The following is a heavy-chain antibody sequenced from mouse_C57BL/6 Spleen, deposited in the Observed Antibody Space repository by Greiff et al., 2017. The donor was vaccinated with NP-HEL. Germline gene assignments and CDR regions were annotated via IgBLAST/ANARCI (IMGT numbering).Heavy chain of an antibody. D-gene: IGHD2-2*01. CDR1: GYTFTSYW. CDR2: IDPSDSET. Sequence: QVQLQQPGAELVRPGSSVKLSCKASGYTFTSYWMHWVKQRPIQGLEWIGNIDPSDSETHYNQKFKDKATLTVDKSSSTAYMQLSSLTSEDSAVYYCALYYGYDGDYFDYWGQGTLSQSPQ. V-gene: IGHV1-52*01. CDR3: ALYYGYDGDYFDY. J-gene: IGHJ2*01.